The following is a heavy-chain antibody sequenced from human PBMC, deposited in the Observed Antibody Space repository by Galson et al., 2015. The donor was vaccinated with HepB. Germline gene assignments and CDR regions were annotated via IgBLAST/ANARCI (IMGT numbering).Heavy chain of an antibody. V-gene: IGHV4-39*01. Sequence: ETLSLTCTVSGGSISSSSYYWGWIRQPPGKGLEWIGSIYYSGSTYYNPSLKSRVTISVDTSKNQFSLKLSSVTAADTAVYYCARHHGPAARTFDYWGQGTLVTVSS. CDR1: GGSISSSSYY. D-gene: IGHD6-6*01. CDR3: ARHHGPAARTFDY. J-gene: IGHJ4*02. CDR2: IYYSGST.